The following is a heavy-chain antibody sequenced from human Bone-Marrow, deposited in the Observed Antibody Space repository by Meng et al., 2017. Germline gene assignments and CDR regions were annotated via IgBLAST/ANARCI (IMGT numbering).Heavy chain of an antibody. J-gene: IGHJ3*02. D-gene: IGHD1-26*01. Sequence: SVKVSCKASGYTFTSYAMNWVRQAPGQGLEWMGRIIPILGIANYAQKFQGRVTITADESTSTAYMELSSLRSEDTAVYYCARDLFPSGSYSNPNAFDIWGQGTMVTVSS. CDR3: ARDLFPSGSYSNPNAFDI. V-gene: IGHV1-69*04. CDR1: GYTFTSYA. CDR2: IIPILGIA.